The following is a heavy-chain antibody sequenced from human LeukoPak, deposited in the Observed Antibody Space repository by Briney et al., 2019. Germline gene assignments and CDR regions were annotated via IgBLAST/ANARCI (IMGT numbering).Heavy chain of an antibody. V-gene: IGHV4-34*01. D-gene: IGHD3-10*01. CDR1: GGSFSGYY. CDR3: ARVQYGSGSYFNWFDP. J-gene: IGHJ5*02. CDR2: INHSGST. Sequence: PSETLSLTCAVYGGSFSGYYWSWIRQPPGKGLEWIGEINHSGSTNYNPSLKSRVTISVDTSKNQFSLKLSSVTAADTAAYYCARVQYGSGSYFNWFDPWGQGTLVTVSS.